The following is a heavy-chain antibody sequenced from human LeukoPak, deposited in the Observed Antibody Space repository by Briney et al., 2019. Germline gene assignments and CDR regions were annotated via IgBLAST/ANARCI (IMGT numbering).Heavy chain of an antibody. V-gene: IGHV5-51*01. J-gene: IGHJ5*02. D-gene: IGHD6-13*01. Sequence: SXXISCKXXXXXXXXXWIGXXXXXXXXGXXXXXXIYPGDSDTRYSPSFQGQVTISADKSISTAYLQWSSLKASDTAMYYCARYHAAGLYNWFDPWGQGTLVTVSS. CDR3: ARYHAAGLYNWFDP. CDR1: XXXXXXXW. CDR2: IYPGDSDT.